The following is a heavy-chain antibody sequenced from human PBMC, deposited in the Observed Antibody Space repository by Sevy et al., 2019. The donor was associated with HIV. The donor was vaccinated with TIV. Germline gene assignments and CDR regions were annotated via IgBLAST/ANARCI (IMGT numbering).Heavy chain of an antibody. J-gene: IGHJ4*02. D-gene: IGHD6-13*01. CDR3: ATHAGIAAAGRVFDY. V-gene: IGHV3-72*01. CDR1: GFTFSDHY. Sequence: GGSLRLSCAASGFTFSDHYMEWVRQAPGKGLEWVGRTRNKADSYTTEYAASVKGRFTISRDDSKNSLYLLMNSLKTEETAVYYCATHAGIAAAGRVFDYWGQGSLVTVSS. CDR2: TRNKADSYTT.